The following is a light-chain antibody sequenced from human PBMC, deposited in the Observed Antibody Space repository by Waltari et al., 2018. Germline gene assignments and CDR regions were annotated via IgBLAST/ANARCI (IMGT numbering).Light chain of an antibody. CDR1: QTISTW. Sequence: DIQMTQSPSSLSASVGDKVTITCRASQTISTWLAWFQQKPGQAPKPLIYKASNLESGVPSRFSGSGSGTDFALTISSLQPDDFATYYCQQYHSAPFTFGPGTRLDIK. J-gene: IGKJ3*01. CDR2: KAS. CDR3: QQYHSAPFT. V-gene: IGKV1-5*01.